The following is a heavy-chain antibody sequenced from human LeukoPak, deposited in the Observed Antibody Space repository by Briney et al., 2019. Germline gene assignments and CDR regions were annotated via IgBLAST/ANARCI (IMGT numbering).Heavy chain of an antibody. V-gene: IGHV1-18*01. CDR1: GYTLTSYG. CDR2: ISAYNGNT. J-gene: IGHJ4*02. Sequence: GASVKVSCKASGYTLTSYGISWVRQAPGQGLEWMGWISAYNGNTNYAQKLQGRVTMTTDTSTSTAYMELRSLRSDDTAVYYCARDLPTFYYDSSGYYYGFDYWGQGTLVTVSS. D-gene: IGHD3-22*01. CDR3: ARDLPTFYYDSSGYYYGFDY.